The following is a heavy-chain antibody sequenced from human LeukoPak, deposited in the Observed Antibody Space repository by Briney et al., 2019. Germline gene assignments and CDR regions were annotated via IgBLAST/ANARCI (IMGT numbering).Heavy chain of an antibody. Sequence: GRSLRLSCAASGLSFSTFGMHWVRQAPGKGLEWVALIWYDGSNKYYADSVKGRFTISRDNSKNTLYLQMNSLGAEDTAVYYCARGDETYYFDYWGQGTLVTVSS. CDR3: ARGDETYYFDY. J-gene: IGHJ4*02. CDR2: IWYDGSNK. V-gene: IGHV3-33*01. CDR1: GLSFSTFG.